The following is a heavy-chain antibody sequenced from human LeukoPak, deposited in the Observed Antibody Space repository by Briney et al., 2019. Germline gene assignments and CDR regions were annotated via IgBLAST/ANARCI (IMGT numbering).Heavy chain of an antibody. CDR3: TTDPSSRLRFLEWLLTPEDY. CDR1: GFTVSSNY. J-gene: IGHJ4*02. CDR2: IYSGGST. Sequence: GGSLRLSCAASGFTVSSNYMSWVRQAPGKGLEWVSVIYSGGSTYYADSVKGRFTISRDNSKNTLYLQMNSLRAEDTAVYYCTTDPSSRLRFLEWLLTPEDYWGQGTLVTVSS. D-gene: IGHD3-3*01. V-gene: IGHV3-66*01.